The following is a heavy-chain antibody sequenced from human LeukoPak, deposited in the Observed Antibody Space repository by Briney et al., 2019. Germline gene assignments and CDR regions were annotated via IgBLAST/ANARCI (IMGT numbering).Heavy chain of an antibody. D-gene: IGHD5-18*01. J-gene: IGHJ4*02. CDR1: GFTVSSNY. CDR3: ASGYSYGYCFDY. V-gene: IGHV3-53*01. Sequence: GGSLRLSCAASGFTVSSNYMSWVRQAPGKGLEWVSVIYSGGSTYYADSVKGRFTISRDNSKNTLYLQMNSLRAEDTVVYYCASGYSYGYCFDYWGQGTLVTVSS. CDR2: IYSGGST.